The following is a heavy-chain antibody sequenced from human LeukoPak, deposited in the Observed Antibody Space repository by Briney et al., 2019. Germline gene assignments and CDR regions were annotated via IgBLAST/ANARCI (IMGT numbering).Heavy chain of an antibody. Sequence: TSSETLSLTCTVSGGSISSGGYYWSWIRQHPGKGLGWIGYIYYSGSTYYNPSLKSRVTISVDTSKNQFSLKLSSVTAADTAVYYCASELGYCSSTSCYHGAFDIWGQGTMVTVSS. CDR2: IYYSGST. V-gene: IGHV4-31*03. CDR1: GGSISSGGYY. D-gene: IGHD2-2*01. CDR3: ASELGYCSSTSCYHGAFDI. J-gene: IGHJ3*02.